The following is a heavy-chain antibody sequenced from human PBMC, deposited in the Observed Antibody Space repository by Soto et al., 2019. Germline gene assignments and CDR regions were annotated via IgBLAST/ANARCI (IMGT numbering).Heavy chain of an antibody. J-gene: IGHJ4*02. CDR3: ANRHLGTDYYDSSGYYYYYFDY. CDR2: ISGSGGST. D-gene: IGHD3-22*01. Sequence: PGGSLRLSCAASGFTFSSYAMSWVRQAPGKGLEWVSAISGSGGSTYYADSVKGRFTISRDNSKNTLYLQMNSLRAEDTAVYYCANRHLGTDYYDSSGYYYYYFDYWGQGTLVTVSS. CDR1: GFTFSSYA. V-gene: IGHV3-23*01.